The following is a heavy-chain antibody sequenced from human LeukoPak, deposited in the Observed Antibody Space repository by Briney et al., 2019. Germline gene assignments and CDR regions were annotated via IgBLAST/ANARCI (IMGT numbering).Heavy chain of an antibody. Sequence: TGGSLRLSCAASGFTFSSYAMSWVRQAPGKGLEWVSSITGGGTRAYYAGSVKGRFTISRDNSGYTLHLQMNSLRAEDTAVYYCASRSSIVAATVLFDYWGQGTLVTVSS. V-gene: IGHV3-23*01. D-gene: IGHD6-13*01. CDR2: ITGGGTRA. CDR1: GFTFSSYA. J-gene: IGHJ4*02. CDR3: ASRSSIVAATVLFDY.